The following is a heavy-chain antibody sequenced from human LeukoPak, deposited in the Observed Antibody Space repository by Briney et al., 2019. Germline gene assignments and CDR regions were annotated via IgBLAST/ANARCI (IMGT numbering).Heavy chain of an antibody. D-gene: IGHD2-15*01. Sequence: ASVKVSCKASGYTFTNYYMHWVRQAPGKGLEWMGLINPSAGSTNYAQNFQGRVTMTRDTSTSTVYMELSSLRSEDTAVYYCARGISCSGGSCRYFDYWGQGTLVTVSS. J-gene: IGHJ4*02. V-gene: IGHV1-46*01. CDR3: ARGISCSGGSCRYFDY. CDR1: GYTFTNYY. CDR2: INPSAGST.